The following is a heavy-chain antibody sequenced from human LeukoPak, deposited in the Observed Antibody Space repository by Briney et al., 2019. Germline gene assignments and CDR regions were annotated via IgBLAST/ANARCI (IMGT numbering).Heavy chain of an antibody. Sequence: PGRSLRLSCAASGFTFSSYAMSWVRQAPGKGLEWVSAISGSGGSTYYADSVKGRFTISRDNSKNTLYLQMNSLRAEDTAVYYCAKEGGTVTRGRYYFDYWGQGTLVTVSS. CDR1: GFTFSSYA. CDR3: AKEGGTVTRGRYYFDY. D-gene: IGHD4-17*01. V-gene: IGHV3-23*01. J-gene: IGHJ4*02. CDR2: ISGSGGST.